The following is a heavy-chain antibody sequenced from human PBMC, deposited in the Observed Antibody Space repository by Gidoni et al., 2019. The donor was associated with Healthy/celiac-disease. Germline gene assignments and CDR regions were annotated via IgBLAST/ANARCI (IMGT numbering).Heavy chain of an antibody. J-gene: IGHJ6*03. Sequence: QVQLVQSGAEVKKPGSSVKVSCKASGGTFRSYAISWVRQAPGQGLGWMGGIHPIVGTANYAKKFQGRVTITADESTSTAYMELSSLRSEDTAVYYCARDSGGRGYYYYYMDVWGKGTTVTVSS. CDR2: IHPIVGTA. D-gene: IGHD1-26*01. CDR3: ARDSGGRGYYYYYMDV. CDR1: GGTFRSYA. V-gene: IGHV1-69*01.